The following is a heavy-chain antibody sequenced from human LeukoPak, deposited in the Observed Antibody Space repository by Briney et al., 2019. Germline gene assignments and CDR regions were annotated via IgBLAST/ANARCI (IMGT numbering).Heavy chain of an antibody. Sequence: TGGSLRLSCAAFGFTFSSNWMSWVRQAPGKGLEWVATINADGSVKHYVDSVKGRFTISRDNAENSLSLQMDTLRAEDTAVYYCAKSLGTGAPYDYWGQGTLFTVSS. CDR2: INADGSVK. D-gene: IGHD1-1*01. V-gene: IGHV3-7*01. CDR1: GFTFSSNW. J-gene: IGHJ4*02. CDR3: AKSLGTGAPYDY.